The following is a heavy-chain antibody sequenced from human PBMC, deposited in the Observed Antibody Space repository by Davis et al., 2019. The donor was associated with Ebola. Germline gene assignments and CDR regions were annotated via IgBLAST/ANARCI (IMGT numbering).Heavy chain of an antibody. D-gene: IGHD5-24*01. J-gene: IGHJ4*02. CDR3: ARGRDGYLHTHYFDY. CDR2: INPNSGGT. V-gene: IGHV1-2*04. Sequence: ASVKVSCKASGYTFTGYYMHWVRQAPGQGLEWMGWINPNSGGTNYAQKFQGWVTMTRDTSISTAYMELSSLRSEDTAVYYCARGRDGYLHTHYFDYWGQGTLVTVSS. CDR1: GYTFTGYY.